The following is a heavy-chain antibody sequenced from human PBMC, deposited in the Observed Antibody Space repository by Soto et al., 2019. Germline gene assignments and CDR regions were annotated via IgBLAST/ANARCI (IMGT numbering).Heavy chain of an antibody. D-gene: IGHD6-13*01. J-gene: IGHJ3*01. CDR1: GFTFSSYD. Sequence: GGSLRLSCAASGFTFSSYDMQWVRQPTGKGLEWVSGIGTAGDTYYPASVEGRFTISRENAKNSLYLQMNSLRVGDTAVYYCVRVSAADHAFEVWGQGIMVTVSS. CDR2: IGTAGDT. CDR3: VRVSAADHAFEV. V-gene: IGHV3-13*01.